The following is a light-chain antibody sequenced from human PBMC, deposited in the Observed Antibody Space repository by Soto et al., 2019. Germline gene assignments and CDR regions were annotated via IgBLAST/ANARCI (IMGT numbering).Light chain of an antibody. V-gene: IGLV2-14*01. CDR3: TSYTSDSTYV. J-gene: IGLJ1*01. CDR2: DVS. CDR1: STDVGRYNY. Sequence: LTQPASVSGSPGQSITISCTGTSTDVGRYNYVSWYQQHPGKAPKLMVYDVSNRPSWVSNRFSGSKSGITASLTISGLQAEDEADYYCTSYTSDSTYVFGTGTKVTVL.